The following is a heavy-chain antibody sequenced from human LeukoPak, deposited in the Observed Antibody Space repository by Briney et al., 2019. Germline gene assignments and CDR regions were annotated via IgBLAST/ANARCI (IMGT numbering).Heavy chain of an antibody. V-gene: IGHV1-18*01. J-gene: IGHJ4*02. Sequence: ASAKVSCKASGYTFTSYGISWVRLAPGQGLEWMGWISAYNGNTNYAQKLQGRVTMTTDTSTTTAHMELRSLRSDDTAVYYCARDRGGYSGRSYFDYWGQGTLVTVSS. CDR3: ARDRGGYSGRSYFDY. CDR2: ISAYNGNT. CDR1: GYTFTSYG. D-gene: IGHD1-26*01.